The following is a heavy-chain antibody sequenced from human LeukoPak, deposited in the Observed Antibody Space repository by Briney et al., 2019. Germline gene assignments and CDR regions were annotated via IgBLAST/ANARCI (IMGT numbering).Heavy chain of an antibody. CDR3: ARLNDFWSGYFGVLGYNWFDP. CDR1: GFTFSSYS. Sequence: PGGSLRLSCAASGFTFSSYSMNWVRQAPGKGLEWVSSISSSSSYIYYADSVKGRFTISRDNAKNSLYLQMNSLRAEDTAVYYCARLNDFWSGYFGVLGYNWFDPWGQGTLVTVSS. J-gene: IGHJ5*02. D-gene: IGHD3-3*01. CDR2: ISSSSSYI. V-gene: IGHV3-21*01.